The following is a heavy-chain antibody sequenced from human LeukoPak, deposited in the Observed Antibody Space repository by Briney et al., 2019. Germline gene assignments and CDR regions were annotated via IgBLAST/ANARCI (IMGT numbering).Heavy chain of an antibody. CDR2: MFSDGIT. Sequence: SGGSLRLSCAASGFTFSSYAMSWVRQAPGKGLEWVSVMFSDGITYYADPVKGRFTISRDNSKNTLFLQMNSLRAEDTAVYYCARPLHIVGTTSYSDYWGQGTLVTVSS. CDR3: ARPLHIVGTTSYSDY. V-gene: IGHV3-53*01. CDR1: GFTFSSYA. J-gene: IGHJ4*02. D-gene: IGHD1-26*01.